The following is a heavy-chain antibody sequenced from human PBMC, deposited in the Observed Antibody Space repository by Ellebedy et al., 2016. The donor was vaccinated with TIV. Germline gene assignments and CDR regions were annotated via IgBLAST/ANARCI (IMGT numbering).Heavy chain of an antibody. J-gene: IGHJ4*02. D-gene: IGHD5-12*01. Sequence: PGGSLRLSCAVSGFTFSSYWMQWVRQAPGKGLVWVSGINGDGTTTTYADSVKGRFTISRDNAKNTLYLQINSLRVEDTAVYFCARRKREGDYDYFGFDHWGQGTLVTVSS. CDR1: GFTFSSYW. V-gene: IGHV3-74*03. CDR3: ARRKREGDYDYFGFDH. CDR2: INGDGTTT.